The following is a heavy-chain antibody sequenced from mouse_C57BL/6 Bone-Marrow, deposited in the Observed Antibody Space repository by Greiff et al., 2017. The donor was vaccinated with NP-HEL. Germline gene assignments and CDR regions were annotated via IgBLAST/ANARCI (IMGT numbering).Heavy chain of an antibody. D-gene: IGHD1-1*01. V-gene: IGHV5-6*01. CDR2: ISSDGSYT. Sequence: EVQLVESGGDLVKPGGSLKLSCAASGFTFSSYGMSWVRQTPDKRLEWVATISSDGSYTYYPDSVKGRVTISRDNAKNTLYMQMSSLKSEDTAMYYCARQGVITTVPYYFDYWGQGTTLTVSS. J-gene: IGHJ2*01. CDR3: ARQGVITTVPYYFDY. CDR1: GFTFSSYG.